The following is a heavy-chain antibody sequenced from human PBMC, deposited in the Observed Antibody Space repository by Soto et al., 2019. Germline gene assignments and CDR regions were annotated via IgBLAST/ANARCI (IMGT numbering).Heavy chain of an antibody. CDR3: AQSDARE. D-gene: IGHD2-2*01. J-gene: IGHJ4*02. CDR1: GGSISSYY. CDR2: IYYSGST. Sequence: SETLSLTCTVSGGSISSYYWSWIRQPPGKGLEWIGYIYYSGSTNYNPSLKSRVTISVDTSKNQFSLKLSSVTAAYTAVYYCAQSDAREWGKGTLVTVSS. V-gene: IGHV4-59*01.